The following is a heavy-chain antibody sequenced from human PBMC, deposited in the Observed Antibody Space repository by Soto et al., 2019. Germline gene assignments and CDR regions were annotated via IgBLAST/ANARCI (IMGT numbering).Heavy chain of an antibody. CDR1: GFNFTNYA. V-gene: IGHV3-23*05. CDR3: ATKATSSGYYPFDY. D-gene: IGHD3-22*01. Sequence: GGSLRLSCAASGFNFTNYAMTWGRQAPGKRLEWVSTMGGDSRTHYADSVKGRFTISRDNSKDTLFLQMSGLRAEDTALYYCATKATSSGYYPFDYWGQGRLVTVS. J-gene: IGHJ4*02. CDR2: MGGDSRT.